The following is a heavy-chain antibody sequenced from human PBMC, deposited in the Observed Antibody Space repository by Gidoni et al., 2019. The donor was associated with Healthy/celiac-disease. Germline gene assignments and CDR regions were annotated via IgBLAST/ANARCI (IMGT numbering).Heavy chain of an antibody. CDR3: AKDQSRGYSYGYKGTGADY. V-gene: IGHV3-23*01. CDR1: GFTFSSYA. D-gene: IGHD5-18*01. Sequence: EVQLLEPGGGLVQPGGSLRPSCAASGFTFSSYAMCWVRQAPGKGLEWVSAISGSGGSTYYADSVKGRFTISRDNSKNTLYLQMNSLRAEDTAVYYCAKDQSRGYSYGYKGTGADYWGQGTLVSVSS. CDR2: ISGSGGST. J-gene: IGHJ4*02.